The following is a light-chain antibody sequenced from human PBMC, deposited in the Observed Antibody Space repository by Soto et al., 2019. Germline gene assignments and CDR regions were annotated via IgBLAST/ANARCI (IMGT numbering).Light chain of an antibody. Sequence: NVLTQSPGTLSFSPWQGYILSSGSSQSIDSSYLAWYRQKPGQPPRLLIYAASSRATGIPDRFSGSGSGTEYTLTVSSLQPDDFATYYCQQYNSYPWTFGQGTKVDNK. J-gene: IGKJ1*01. CDR2: AAS. CDR1: QSIDSSY. V-gene: IGKV3-20*01. CDR3: QQYNSYPWT.